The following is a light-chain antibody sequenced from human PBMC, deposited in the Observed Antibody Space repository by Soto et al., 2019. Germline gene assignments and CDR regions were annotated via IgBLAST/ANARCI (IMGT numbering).Light chain of an antibody. CDR1: QTISSW. V-gene: IGKV1-5*01. Sequence: DIQMTQSPSTLSGSVGDRVTITCRARQTISSWLAWYQQKPGKAPKLLIYDASSLESGVPSRFSGSGSGTEFTLTISSLQPDDFATYYCQQYNSYSWTFGQGTKVDIK. J-gene: IGKJ1*01. CDR3: QQYNSYSWT. CDR2: DAS.